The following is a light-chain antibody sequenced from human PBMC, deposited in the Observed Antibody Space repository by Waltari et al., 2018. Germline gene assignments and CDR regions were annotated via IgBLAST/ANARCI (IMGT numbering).Light chain of an antibody. CDR3: NSYTSSSTLIL. V-gene: IGLV2-14*03. CDR2: DVS. Sequence: QSALTQPASVSGSPGQSITISCTGTSSDIGGSNYVSWYQQHPGKAPKLMIYDVSHRPSWVSNRFSVSKSGNTASLTISGLQAEDEADYYCNSYTSSSTLILFGGGTKLTVL. CDR1: SSDIGGSNY. J-gene: IGLJ2*01.